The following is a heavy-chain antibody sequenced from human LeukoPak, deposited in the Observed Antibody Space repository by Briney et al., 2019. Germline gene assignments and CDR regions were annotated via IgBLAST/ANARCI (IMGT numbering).Heavy chain of an antibody. D-gene: IGHD6-13*01. J-gene: IGHJ4*02. CDR2: FSGSST. Sequence: GGSLRLSCAASGFTFSNYAMSWVRQAPGKGLEWVSSFSGSSTYYAGSVKGRFTIPRDNSKNTLYLQMNSLRAEDTAVYYCAKGVSSLTLSFDYWGQGTLVTVSS. CDR1: GFTFSNYA. CDR3: AKGVSSLTLSFDY. V-gene: IGHV3-23*01.